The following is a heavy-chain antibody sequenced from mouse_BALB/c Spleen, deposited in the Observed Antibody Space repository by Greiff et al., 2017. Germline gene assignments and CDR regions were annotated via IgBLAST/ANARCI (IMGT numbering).Heavy chain of an antibody. D-gene: IGHD1-2*01. V-gene: IGHV14-3*02. CDR1: GFYIKDTY. J-gene: IGHJ3*01. CDR3: APLHYYGGFPY. CDR2: IDPANGNT. Sequence: EVQLQQSGAELVKPGASVKLSCTASGFYIKDTYMHWVKQRPEQGLEWIGRIDPANGNTKYDPKFQGKATITADTSSNTAYLQLSSLTSEDTAVYYCAPLHYYGGFPYWGQGTLVTVSA.